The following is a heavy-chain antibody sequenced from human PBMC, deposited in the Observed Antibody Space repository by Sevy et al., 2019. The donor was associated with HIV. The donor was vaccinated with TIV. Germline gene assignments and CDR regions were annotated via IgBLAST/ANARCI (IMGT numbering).Heavy chain of an antibody. Sequence: ASVKVSCKASGYTFTSYDINWVRQATGQGLEWMGCMNTNSGNTGYAQKFQGRVTMTRNTSISKVYMELSSLRSEDTAVYYCASLGPNVSWYNWNYLGFRDYYGMDFWGQGTTVTVSS. CDR1: GYTFTSYD. J-gene: IGHJ6*02. V-gene: IGHV1-8*01. CDR2: MNTNSGNT. D-gene: IGHD1-7*01. CDR3: ASLGPNVSWYNWNYLGFRDYYGMDF.